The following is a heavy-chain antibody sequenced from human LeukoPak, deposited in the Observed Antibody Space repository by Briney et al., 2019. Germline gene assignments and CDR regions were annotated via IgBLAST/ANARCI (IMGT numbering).Heavy chain of an antibody. CDR1: GYSFTNYW. D-gene: IGHD2-15*01. J-gene: IGHJ4*02. Sequence: GESLKISCEGSGYSFTNYWIAWVRQVTGKGLEWMGITYPGDSETRYSPSFQGQVTFSADESISTVYLQWSSLKASDTTIYYCARHMLSGGNAESDFDHWGQGTLVTVSS. V-gene: IGHV5-51*01. CDR3: ARHMLSGGNAESDFDH. CDR2: TYPGDSET.